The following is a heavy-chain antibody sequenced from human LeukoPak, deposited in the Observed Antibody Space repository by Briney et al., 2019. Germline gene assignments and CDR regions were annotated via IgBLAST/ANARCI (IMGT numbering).Heavy chain of an antibody. CDR1: GGSFSGYY. V-gene: IGHV4-34*01. CDR2: INHSGST. D-gene: IGHD6-19*01. J-gene: IGHJ5*02. Sequence: PSETLSLTCAVYGGSFSGYYWSWIRQPPGKGLEWIGEINHSGSTNYNPSLKSRVTISVDTSKNQFSLKLSSVTAADTAVYYCARDRIAVAAVDPWGQGTLVTVSS. CDR3: ARDRIAVAAVDP.